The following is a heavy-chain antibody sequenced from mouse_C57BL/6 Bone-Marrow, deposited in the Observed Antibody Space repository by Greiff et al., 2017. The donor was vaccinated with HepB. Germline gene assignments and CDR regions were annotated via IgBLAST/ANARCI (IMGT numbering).Heavy chain of an antibody. Sequence: DVKLVESGGGLVKPGGSLKLSCAASGFTFSSYTMSWVRQTPEKRLEWVATISGGGGNTYYPDSVKGRFTISRDNAKNTLYLQMSSLRSEDTALYYCARSYYYYGSSDYYAMDYWGQGTSVTVSS. J-gene: IGHJ4*01. CDR3: ARSYYYYGSSDYYAMDY. V-gene: IGHV5-9*01. CDR2: ISGGGGNT. D-gene: IGHD1-1*01. CDR1: GFTFSSYT.